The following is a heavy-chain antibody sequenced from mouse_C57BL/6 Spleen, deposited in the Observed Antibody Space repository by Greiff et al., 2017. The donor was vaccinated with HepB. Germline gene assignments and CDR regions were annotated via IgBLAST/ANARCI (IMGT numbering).Heavy chain of an antibody. V-gene: IGHV5-17*01. CDR2: ISSGSSTI. J-gene: IGHJ3*01. CDR3: ASDLAWFAY. Sequence: DVKLVESGGGLVKPGGSLKLSCAASGFTFSDYGMHWVRQAPEKGLEWVAYISSGSSTIYYADTVKGRFTISRDNAKNTLFLQMTSLRSEDTAMYYCASDLAWFAYWGQGTLVTVSA. CDR1: GFTFSDYG.